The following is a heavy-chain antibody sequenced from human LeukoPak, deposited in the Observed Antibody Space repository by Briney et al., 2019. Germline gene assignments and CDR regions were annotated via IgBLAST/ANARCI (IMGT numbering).Heavy chain of an antibody. D-gene: IGHD6-19*01. CDR3: ARSQWLVRGYFDY. V-gene: IGHV3-21*01. Sequence: PGGSLRLSCAASGFTFSSYSMNWVRQAPGKGLEWVSSISSSSSYIYYADSVKGRFTISRDNAKNSLYPQMNSLRAEDTAVYYCARSQWLVRGYFDYWGQGTLVTVSS. J-gene: IGHJ4*02. CDR1: GFTFSSYS. CDR2: ISSSSSYI.